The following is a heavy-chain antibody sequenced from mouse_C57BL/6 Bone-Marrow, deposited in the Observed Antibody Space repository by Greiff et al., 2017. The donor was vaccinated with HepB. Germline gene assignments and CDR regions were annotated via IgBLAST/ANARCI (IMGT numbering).Heavy chain of an antibody. CDR3: ARRFTTVVATDWYFDG. CDR2: IYPGDGDT. Sequence: QVQLQQSGPELVKPGASVKISCRASGYAFSSSWLNWGKQRPGKGLEWIGRIYPGDGDTNYNGKFKGKATLTADKSSSTAYMQLSSLTSEDYAVYFGARRFTTVVATDWYFDGWGTGTTVTVSS. D-gene: IGHD1-1*01. J-gene: IGHJ1*03. V-gene: IGHV1-82*01. CDR1: GYAFSSSW.